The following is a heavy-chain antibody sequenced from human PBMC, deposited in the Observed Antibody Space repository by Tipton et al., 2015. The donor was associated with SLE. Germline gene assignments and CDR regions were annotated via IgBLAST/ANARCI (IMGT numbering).Heavy chain of an antibody. J-gene: IGHJ4*02. V-gene: IGHV4-59*12. Sequence: GLVKPSETLSLICTVSDVSINDYYWSWIRQPPGKGLEWIGYIYYSGITNYNPSLKSRVTISVDTSKNQFSLKLSSVTAADTAVYFCARDSPPTLWGQGTLVAVSS. CDR3: ARDSPPTL. CDR1: DVSINDYY. CDR2: IYYSGIT.